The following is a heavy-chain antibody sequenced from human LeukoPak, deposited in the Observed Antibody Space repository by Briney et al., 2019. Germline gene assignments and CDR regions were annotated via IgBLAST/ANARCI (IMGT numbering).Heavy chain of an antibody. Sequence: PSRTLSLTCTVSGGSISSSSYYWGWIRQPPGKGLEWIGSIYYSGSTYYNPSLKSRVTISVDTSKNQFSLKLSSVTAADTAVYYCARLDGEAVYWGQGTLVTVSS. J-gene: IGHJ4*02. D-gene: IGHD2-21*01. V-gene: IGHV4-39*01. CDR1: GGSISSSSYY. CDR2: IYYSGST. CDR3: ARLDGEAVY.